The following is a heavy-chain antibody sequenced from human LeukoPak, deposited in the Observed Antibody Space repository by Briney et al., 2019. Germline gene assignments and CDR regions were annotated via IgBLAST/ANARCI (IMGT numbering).Heavy chain of an antibody. V-gene: IGHV4-59*01. CDR3: ARAGTVLGAEFDY. CDR1: GGSISNYY. D-gene: IGHD1-26*01. CDR2: IYYNGRT. J-gene: IGHJ4*02. Sequence: SETLSLTCTVSGGSISNYYWSWIRQPPGKGLEWIGHIYYNGRTSYNPSLNSRVTISVDTSKNQFSLKLTSVTAADTAVYYCARAGTVLGAEFDYWGQGTLVTVSS.